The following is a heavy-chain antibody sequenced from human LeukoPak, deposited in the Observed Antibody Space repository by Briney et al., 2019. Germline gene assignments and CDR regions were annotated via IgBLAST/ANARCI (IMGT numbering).Heavy chain of an antibody. J-gene: IGHJ6*03. CDR1: GGTFSSYA. CDR3: AVEYSSSSDYYYYMDV. D-gene: IGHD6-6*01. V-gene: IGHV1-69*13. CDR2: IIPIFGTA. Sequence: SVKVSCKASGGTFSSYAISWVRQAPGQGLEWMGGIIPIFGTANYAQKFQGRVTITADESTSTAYMELSSLRSEDTAVYYCAVEYSSSSDYYYYMDVWGKGTTVTVSS.